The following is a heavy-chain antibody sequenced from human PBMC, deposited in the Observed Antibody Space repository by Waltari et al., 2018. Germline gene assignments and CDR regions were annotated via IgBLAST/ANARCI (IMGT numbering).Heavy chain of an antibody. J-gene: IGHJ3*02. Sequence: QVQLQQWGAGLLKPPETLSLTCAVYGGSFSGYYWSWIRQPPGKGLEWIGEINHSGSTNYNPSLKSRVTISVDTSKNQFSLKLSSVTAADTAVYYCALRDPRRYSSSSGGAFDIWGQGTMVTVSS. V-gene: IGHV4-34*01. CDR3: ALRDPRRYSSSSGGAFDI. CDR1: GGSFSGYY. D-gene: IGHD6-6*01. CDR2: INHSGST.